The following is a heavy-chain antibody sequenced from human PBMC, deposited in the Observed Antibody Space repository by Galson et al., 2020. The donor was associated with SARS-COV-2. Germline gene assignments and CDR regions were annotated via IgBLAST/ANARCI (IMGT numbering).Heavy chain of an antibody. D-gene: IGHD6-13*01. CDR2: INHSGST. CDR1: GGSFSGYY. V-gene: IGHV4-34*01. CDR3: ARGAYTSSWYGEFNWFDP. Sequence: SQASETLSLTCAVYGGSFSGYYWSWIRQPPGKGLEWLGEINHSGSTNYNPSLKSRVTISVDTSKNQFSLKLSSVTAADTAVYYCARGAYTSSWYGEFNWFDPWGQGTLFTVSS. J-gene: IGHJ5*02.